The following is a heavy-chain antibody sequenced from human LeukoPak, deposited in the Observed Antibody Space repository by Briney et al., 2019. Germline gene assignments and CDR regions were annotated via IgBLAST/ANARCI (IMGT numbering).Heavy chain of an antibody. J-gene: IGHJ4*02. Sequence: GGSLRLSCAVSGITLSNYGMSWVRQAPGKGLEWVAGISGSGGGTKYADSVKGRITISRDNPKNTLYLQMNSLRAEDTAVYFCAKRGVVIRVILVGFHKEAYYFDSWGQGALVTVSS. V-gene: IGHV3-23*01. CDR2: ISGSGGGT. CDR1: GITLSNYG. CDR3: AKRGVVIRVILVGFHKEAYYFDS. D-gene: IGHD3-22*01.